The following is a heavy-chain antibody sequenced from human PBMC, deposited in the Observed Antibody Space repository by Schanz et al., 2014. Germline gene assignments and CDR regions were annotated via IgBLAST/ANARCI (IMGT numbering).Heavy chain of an antibody. CDR2: ISGSGGST. CDR3: AKGRFGELSAFDI. J-gene: IGHJ3*02. Sequence: EVQLLESGGGLVQPGGSLRLSCAASGFTFSSYAMSWVRQAPGKGLEWVSAISGSGGSTYYADSVKGRFTISRDNSKNTLYLQRNSLRAEDTAVYYCAKGRFGELSAFDIWGQGTMXTVSS. D-gene: IGHD3-10*01. CDR1: GFTFSSYA. V-gene: IGHV3-23*01.